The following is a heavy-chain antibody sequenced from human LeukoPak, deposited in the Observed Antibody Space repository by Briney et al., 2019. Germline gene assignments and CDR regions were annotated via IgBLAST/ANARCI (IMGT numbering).Heavy chain of an antibody. J-gene: IGHJ4*02. CDR3: ARGIAAPIDY. CDR2: ISSSSSYI. Sequence: PGGSLRLSCAASGFTFSSYAMSWVRQAPGKGLEWVSSISSSSSYIYYADSVKGRFTISRDNAKNSLYLQMNSLRAEDTAVYYCARGIAAPIDYWGQGTLVTVSS. V-gene: IGHV3-21*01. CDR1: GFTFSSYA. D-gene: IGHD6-13*01.